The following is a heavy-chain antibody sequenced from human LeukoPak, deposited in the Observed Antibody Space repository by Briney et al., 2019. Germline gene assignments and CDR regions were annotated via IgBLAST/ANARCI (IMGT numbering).Heavy chain of an antibody. D-gene: IGHD6-19*01. CDR2: VYYSGST. Sequence: SETPSLACTVAGGSISSFYWSWIRQPPGKGLEWIGYVYYSGSTDYNPSLKSRVAISVDTSEISLRLSSVTAADTAVYYCARGSGSFDYWGQGTLVTVSS. J-gene: IGHJ4*02. CDR1: GGSISSFY. V-gene: IGHV4-59*08. CDR3: ARGSGSFDY.